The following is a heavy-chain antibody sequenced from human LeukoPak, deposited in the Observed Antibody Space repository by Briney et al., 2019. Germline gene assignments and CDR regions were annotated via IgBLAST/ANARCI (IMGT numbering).Heavy chain of an antibody. CDR1: GFTVSSNY. V-gene: IGHV3-53*01. D-gene: IGHD3-22*01. Sequence: GGSLRLSCAASGFTVSSNYMTWVRQAPGKGLEWVSVIYSNNTTFYADSVKGRFTISRDKSKNTLYLQMNSLRAEDTVVYYCAKGITVMMVAPGYWGQGTLVTVSS. CDR3: AKGITVMMVAPGY. J-gene: IGHJ4*02. CDR2: IYSNNTT.